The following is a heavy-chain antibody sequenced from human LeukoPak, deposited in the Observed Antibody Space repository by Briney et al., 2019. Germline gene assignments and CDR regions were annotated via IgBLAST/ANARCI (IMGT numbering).Heavy chain of an antibody. J-gene: IGHJ4*02. CDR3: ARDQGYGGNTGPFDY. D-gene: IGHD4-23*01. CDR1: RYTLTSYY. V-gene: IGHV1-46*01. CDR2: INVSGGST. Sequence: VSVKVSRKASRYTLTSYYMHWVPQAPGQGLEWVGKINVSGGSTGYTQKFQGRVTMTSDTCKSTVYMDLSSLRSEDTAVYYCARDQGYGGNTGPFDYWGQGTLVTVSS.